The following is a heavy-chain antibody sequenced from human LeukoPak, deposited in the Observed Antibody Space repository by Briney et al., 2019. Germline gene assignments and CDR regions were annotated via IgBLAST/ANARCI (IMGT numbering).Heavy chain of an antibody. CDR3: ARSMVTSPNQYFQH. J-gene: IGHJ1*01. D-gene: IGHD2-21*02. Sequence: ASVKVSCKASGYTFTSYDINWVRQATGQGLEWMGWMNPNSGNTGYAQKFQGRVTMTRNTSISTAHMELSSLRSEDTAVYYCARSMVTSPNQYFQHWGQGTLVTVSS. CDR2: MNPNSGNT. V-gene: IGHV1-8*01. CDR1: GYTFTSYD.